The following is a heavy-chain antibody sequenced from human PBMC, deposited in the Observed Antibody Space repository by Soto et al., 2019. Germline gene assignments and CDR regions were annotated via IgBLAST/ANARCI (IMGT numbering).Heavy chain of an antibody. V-gene: IGHV3-43*01. D-gene: IGHD6-13*01. CDR1: GFTFDDYT. J-gene: IGHJ4*02. Sequence: GGSPRLSCAASGFTFDDYTMHWVRQAPGKGLEWVSLISWDGGSTYYADSVRGRFTISRDNSKNSLYLQMNSLRTEDTALYYCAKDIGLAAAGSYFDYWGQGTLVTVSS. CDR2: ISWDGGST. CDR3: AKDIGLAAAGSYFDY.